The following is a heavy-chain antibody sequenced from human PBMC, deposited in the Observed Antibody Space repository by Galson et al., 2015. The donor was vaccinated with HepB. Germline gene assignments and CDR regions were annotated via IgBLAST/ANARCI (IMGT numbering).Heavy chain of an antibody. Sequence: SLRLSCAASGFTFSNSWITWVRQAPGRGLGWVAHINLDGSEKNYVDSVKGRFTISRDNAKSSLYLQMNSLRAEDTAVYYCAGGHYGLDVWGQGTTVTVSS. CDR3: AGGHYGLDV. CDR2: INLDGSEK. CDR1: GFTFSNSW. J-gene: IGHJ6*02. V-gene: IGHV3-7*01.